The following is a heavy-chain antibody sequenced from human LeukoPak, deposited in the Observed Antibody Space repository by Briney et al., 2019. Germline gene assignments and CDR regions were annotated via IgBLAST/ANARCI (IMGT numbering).Heavy chain of an antibody. J-gene: IGHJ5*01. Sequence: PSETLSLTCTASGASISTYFWSWIRQPAGKRMEWIGRVYASATTYYNPSLRSRVTLSIDTSKNQFSLSLNSVTAADTAVYCCAKTHCGGGSCDKFDSWGQGILVTVSS. CDR2: VYASATT. V-gene: IGHV4-4*07. CDR3: AKTHCGGGSCDKFDS. CDR1: GASISTYF. D-gene: IGHD2-21*01.